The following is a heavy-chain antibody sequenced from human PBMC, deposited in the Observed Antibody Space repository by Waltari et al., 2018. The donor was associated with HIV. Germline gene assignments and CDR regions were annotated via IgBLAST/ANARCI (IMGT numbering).Heavy chain of an antibody. CDR3: AKDRGWGPDY. CDR1: GFTFSTYG. Sequence: QVQLVESGGGVVQPGGSLRLSCAASGFTFSTYGMHWARQAPGKGLEWVAFITSDGSNKFFDGNNKYYADSVKGRFTISRDNSKNTLFLRLNSLRSDDMAVYYCAKDRGWGPDYWGQGTLVTVSS. V-gene: IGHV3-30*02. J-gene: IGHJ4*02. D-gene: IGHD3-10*01. CDR2: ITSDGSNKFFDGNNK.